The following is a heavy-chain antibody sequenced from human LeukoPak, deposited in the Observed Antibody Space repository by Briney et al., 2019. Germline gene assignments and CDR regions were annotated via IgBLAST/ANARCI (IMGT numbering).Heavy chain of an antibody. CDR1: GGSISTSSYY. CDR3: AKDSPRTYGSGSIQLPPNFDY. D-gene: IGHD3-10*01. CDR2: IFYSGST. V-gene: IGHV4-39*07. J-gene: IGHJ4*02. Sequence: SETLSLTCTVSGGSISTSSYYWGWVRQPPGKGLEWIGNIFYSGSTYYSPSLKSRVTISLDTSRNQFSLKLNSVTAADTAVYYCAKDSPRTYGSGSIQLPPNFDYWGQGTLVTVSS.